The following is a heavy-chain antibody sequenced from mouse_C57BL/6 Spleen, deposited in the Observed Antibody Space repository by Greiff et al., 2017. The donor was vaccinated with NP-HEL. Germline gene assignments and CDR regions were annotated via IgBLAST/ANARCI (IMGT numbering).Heavy chain of an antibody. V-gene: IGHV10-1*01. J-gene: IGHJ4*01. CDR3: VRHVYGYGDAMDY. CDR2: IRSKSNNYAT. Sequence: EVKLMESGGGLVQPKGSLKLSCAASGFSFNTYAMNWVRQAPGKGLEWVARIRSKSNNYATYYADSVKDRFTISRDDSESMLYLQMNNLKTEDTAMYYCVRHVYGYGDAMDYWGQGTSVTVSS. D-gene: IGHD2-2*01. CDR1: GFSFNTYA.